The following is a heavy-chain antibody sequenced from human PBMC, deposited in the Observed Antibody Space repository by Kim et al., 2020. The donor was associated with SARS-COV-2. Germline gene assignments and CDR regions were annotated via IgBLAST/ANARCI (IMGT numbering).Heavy chain of an antibody. J-gene: IGHJ1*01. Sequence: GGSLRLSCAASGFTFSSSAMTWVRQAPGKGLEWVSGILPSGDTTFSADSVKGRFTISRDNSKNTLYLQLSSLRAEDTAIYYCVRGHTILTHWGQGTLVTLSS. D-gene: IGHD3-10*01. V-gene: IGHV3-23*01. CDR2: ILPSGDTT. CDR1: GFTFSSSA. CDR3: VRGHTILTH.